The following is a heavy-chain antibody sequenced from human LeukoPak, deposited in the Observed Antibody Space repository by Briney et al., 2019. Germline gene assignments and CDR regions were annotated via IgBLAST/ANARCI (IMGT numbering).Heavy chain of an antibody. CDR1: GYTFTGYY. D-gene: IGHD3-3*01. V-gene: IGHV1-46*01. Sequence: ASVKVSCKASGYTFTGYYMHWVRQAPGQGLEWMGIINPSGGTTIYAQKFQGRVTMTRDTSRSTGYMELSSLRSEDTAVYYCARSPRGDFWSGPYNWFDPWGQGTLVTVSS. CDR2: INPSGGTT. J-gene: IGHJ5*02. CDR3: ARSPRGDFWSGPYNWFDP.